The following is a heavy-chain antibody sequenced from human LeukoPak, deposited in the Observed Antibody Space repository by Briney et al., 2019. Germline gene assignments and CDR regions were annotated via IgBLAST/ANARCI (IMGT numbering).Heavy chain of an antibody. D-gene: IGHD4-17*01. Sequence: SETLSLTCTVSGGSISSYYCSWIRQPAGKGLEWIGRIYTSGSTNYNPSLKSRVTISLDTSKNQFSLKLSSVTAADTAVYYCANSIDFDYGDYYFDYWGQGALVTISS. CDR1: GGSISSYY. J-gene: IGHJ4*02. V-gene: IGHV4-4*07. CDR3: ANSIDFDYGDYYFDY. CDR2: IYTSGST.